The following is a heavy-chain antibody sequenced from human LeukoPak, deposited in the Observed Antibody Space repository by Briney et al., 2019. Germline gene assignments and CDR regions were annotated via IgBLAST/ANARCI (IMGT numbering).Heavy chain of an antibody. D-gene: IGHD3-9*01. V-gene: IGHV3-53*04. CDR3: AKDSTFLLRYFDWLLDY. CDR2: IYSNTSA. Sequence: GGSLRLSCAASGFTISYNYMSWVRQAPGKGLQWVSVIYSNTSAYYADSVKGRFTISRHNSKNTLYLQMTSLRAEDTAVYYCAKDSTFLLRYFDWLLDYWGQGTLVTVSS. CDR1: GFTISYNY. J-gene: IGHJ4*02.